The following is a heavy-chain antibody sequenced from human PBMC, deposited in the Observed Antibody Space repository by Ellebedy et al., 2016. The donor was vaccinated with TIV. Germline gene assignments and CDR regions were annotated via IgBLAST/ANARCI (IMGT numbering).Heavy chain of an antibody. CDR2: ISTGGNHI. Sequence: GESLKISCAASGFSFSSYSMNWVRQTPGKELEWLSFISTGGNHINYADSVKGRFSISRDNAKNSLYLQMNSLRVEDTALYYCTRDANPYAMDVWGQGTTVTVSS. V-gene: IGHV3-21*04. CDR3: TRDANPYAMDV. J-gene: IGHJ6*02. CDR1: GFSFSSYS.